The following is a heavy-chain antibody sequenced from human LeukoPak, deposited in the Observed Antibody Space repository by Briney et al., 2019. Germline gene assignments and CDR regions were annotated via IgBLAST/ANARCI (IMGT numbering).Heavy chain of an antibody. CDR2: IKQDGSEK. J-gene: IGHJ4*02. Sequence: GGSLRLSCAASGFTFSSYAMSWVRQAPGKGLEWVANIKQDGSEKYYVDSVKGRFTISRDNAKNSLYLQMNSLRAEDTAVYYCARAGWFGEALDYWGQGTLVTVSS. V-gene: IGHV3-7*01. CDR3: ARAGWFGEALDY. CDR1: GFTFSSYA. D-gene: IGHD3-10*01.